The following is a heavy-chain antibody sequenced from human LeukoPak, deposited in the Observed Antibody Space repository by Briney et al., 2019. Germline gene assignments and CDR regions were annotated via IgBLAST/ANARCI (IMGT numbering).Heavy chain of an antibody. CDR2: INPSGGST. V-gene: IGHV1-46*03. Sequence: ASVKVSCKASGYTFTSYYMHRVRQAPGQGLEWMGIINPSGGSTSYAQKFQGRVTMTRDTSTSTVYMELSSLRSEDTAVYYCARALYRSGSSYIPDFDYWGQGTLVTVSS. CDR3: ARALYRSGSSYIPDFDY. CDR1: GYTFTSYY. J-gene: IGHJ4*02. D-gene: IGHD3-10*01.